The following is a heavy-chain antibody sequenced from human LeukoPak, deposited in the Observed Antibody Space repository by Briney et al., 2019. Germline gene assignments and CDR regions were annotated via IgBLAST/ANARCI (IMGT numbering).Heavy chain of an antibody. J-gene: IGHJ4*02. CDR3: ASDLLGDHVDY. D-gene: IGHD4-17*01. Sequence: GASVKVSCKASGYTFNSYDINWVRQATGQGLEWMGWMNPNSGNTGYAQKFQGRDTMARNTSISTAYMELSSLRSEDTAVYYCASDLLGDHVDYWGQGTLVTVSS. CDR1: GYTFNSYD. V-gene: IGHV1-8*01. CDR2: MNPNSGNT.